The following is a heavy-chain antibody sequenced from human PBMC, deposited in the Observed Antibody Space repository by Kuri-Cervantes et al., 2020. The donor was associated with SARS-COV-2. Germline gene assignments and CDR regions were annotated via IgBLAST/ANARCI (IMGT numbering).Heavy chain of an antibody. Sequence: GESLKTSCAASGFTFSSYEMNWGRQAPGKGLEWVSYISSSGSTIYYADSVKGRFTISRDNAKNSLYLQMNSLRAEDTAVYYCARVKSEYQLPWEFWFDHWGQGTLVTVSS. D-gene: IGHD2-2*01. J-gene: IGHJ5*02. CDR1: GFTFSSYE. CDR3: ARVKSEYQLPWEFWFDH. V-gene: IGHV3-48*03. CDR2: ISSSGSTI.